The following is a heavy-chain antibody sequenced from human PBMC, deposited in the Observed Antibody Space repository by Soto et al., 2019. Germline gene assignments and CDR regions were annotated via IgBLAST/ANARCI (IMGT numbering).Heavy chain of an antibody. CDR2: IYRSATT. D-gene: IGHD2-15*01. V-gene: IGHV4-30-4*01. J-gene: IGHJ5*01. Sequence: SETLSLTCSVSGDSISSVDYFWAWIRQPPGQALEYIGYIYRSATTYYNPSFESRVAISLDTSKSQFSLNVTSVTAADTAVYFCARGRYCLTGRCFPNWFDSWGQGTLVTVSS. CDR3: ARGRYCLTGRCFPNWFDS. CDR1: GDSISSVDYF.